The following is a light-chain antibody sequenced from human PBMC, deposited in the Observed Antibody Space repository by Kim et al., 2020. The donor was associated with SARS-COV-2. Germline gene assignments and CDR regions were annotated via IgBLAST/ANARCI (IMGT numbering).Light chain of an antibody. V-gene: IGLV2-14*03. J-gene: IGLJ3*02. CDR1: SSDVGGYKY. CDR2: DVH. Sequence: GQSITISCTGTSSDVGGYKYVSWYQQHPAKAPKLMIYDVHERPSGVSNRFSGSKSGNTASLTICGLQAEDEADYYCTSYTSTRSWVFGGGTQLTVL. CDR3: TSYTSTRSWV.